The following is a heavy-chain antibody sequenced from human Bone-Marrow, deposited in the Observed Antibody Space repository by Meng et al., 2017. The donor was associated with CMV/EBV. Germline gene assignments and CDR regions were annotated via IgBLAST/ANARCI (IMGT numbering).Heavy chain of an antibody. CDR2: IHYDGSNK. V-gene: IGHV3-30*02. Sequence: GESLKISCAASGFTFSSYGMHWVRQAPGKGLEWVAFIHYDGSNKYYADSVKGRFTISRDNSKNTLYVQMNSLRVEDTAVYYCARDLVPAATKGYYYYGMDVWGQGTTVTVSS. CDR3: ARDLVPAATKGYYYYGMDV. CDR1: GFTFSSYG. D-gene: IGHD2-2*01. J-gene: IGHJ6*02.